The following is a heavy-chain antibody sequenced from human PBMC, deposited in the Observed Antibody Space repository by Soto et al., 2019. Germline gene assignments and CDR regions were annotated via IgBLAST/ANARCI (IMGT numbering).Heavy chain of an antibody. Sequence: QVQLVQSGAEVKKPGASVRLSCKTSGYTFTSYGMHWVRQAPGQRLEWMGWINAGNGDTKYSQKFQGRVTITRDTSASTAYIELSSLRSEDTAVYYCARDRLLVTTSDYFYYGMDVWGQGTTVTVSS. D-gene: IGHD4-17*01. CDR2: INAGNGDT. V-gene: IGHV1-3*01. J-gene: IGHJ6*02. CDR1: GYTFTSYG. CDR3: ARDRLLVTTSDYFYYGMDV.